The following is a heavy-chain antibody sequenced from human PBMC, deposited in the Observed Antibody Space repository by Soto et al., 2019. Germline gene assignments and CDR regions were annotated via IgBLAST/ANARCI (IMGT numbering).Heavy chain of an antibody. CDR1: GGTFSSYA. CDR2: IIPIFGTA. Sequence: QVQLVQSGAEVKKPGSSVKVSCKASGGTFSSYAISWVRQAPGQGLEWMGGIIPIFGTANYAQKFQGRVTITADESTSTAYMELSSLRSEDTAVYYCARAYLGYCSGGSCYVCGYYYYYYGMDVWGQGTTVTVSS. CDR3: ARAYLGYCSGGSCYVCGYYYYYYGMDV. J-gene: IGHJ6*02. D-gene: IGHD2-15*01. V-gene: IGHV1-69*01.